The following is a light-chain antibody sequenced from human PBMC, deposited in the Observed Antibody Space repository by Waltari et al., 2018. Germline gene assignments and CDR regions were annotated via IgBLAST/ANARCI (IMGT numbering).Light chain of an antibody. J-gene: IGLJ3*02. Sequence: QSALTQPRSVSGSPGQSVTISCTGTSSDVGGYKYVSWYQPHPGKAPKLMIYDVSKRPSGVPDRFSGSKSGNTASLTISGLQAEDEADYYCCSYAGSYTWVFGGGTKLTVL. CDR3: CSYAGSYTWV. CDR1: SSDVGGYKY. V-gene: IGLV2-11*01. CDR2: DVS.